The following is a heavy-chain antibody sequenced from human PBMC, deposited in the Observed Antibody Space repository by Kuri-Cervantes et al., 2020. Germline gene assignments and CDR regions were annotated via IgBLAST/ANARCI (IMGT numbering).Heavy chain of an antibody. CDR3: ARGYTYYYGSGSYYTVRFDP. V-gene: IGHV1-2*04. D-gene: IGHD3-10*01. Sequence: ASVKVSCKASGYTFTGYYMHWVRQAPGQGLEWMGWINPNSGGTNYAQKFQGWVTMTRDTSISTAYMELSRLRSEDTAVHYCARGYTYYYGSGSYYTVRFDPWGQGTLVTVSS. CDR2: INPNSGGT. J-gene: IGHJ5*02. CDR1: GYTFTGYY.